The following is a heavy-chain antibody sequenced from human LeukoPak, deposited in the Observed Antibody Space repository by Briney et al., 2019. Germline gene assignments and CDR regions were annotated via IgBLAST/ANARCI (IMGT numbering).Heavy chain of an antibody. Sequence: GASVKVSCKTSGYSFNYYYLHWVRQAPGQGLEWMGWINPNSGRTHYAPKFQGRVTLTTDTSITTAYMELSSLISGDTALYYCARDSSDILTGYYHFWGQGTLVTVSS. V-gene: IGHV1-2*02. CDR3: ARDSSDILTGYYHF. D-gene: IGHD3-9*01. CDR2: INPNSGRT. CDR1: GYSFNYYY. J-gene: IGHJ4*02.